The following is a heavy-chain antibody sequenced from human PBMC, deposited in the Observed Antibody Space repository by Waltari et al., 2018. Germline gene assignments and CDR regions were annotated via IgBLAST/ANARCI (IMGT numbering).Heavy chain of an antibody. D-gene: IGHD6-13*01. CDR1: GFTLDDYA. V-gene: IGHV3-9*01. CDR3: AKIFQQQHDY. J-gene: IGHJ4*02. CDR2: ISWNSGSI. Sequence: EVQLVESGGGLVQPGRSLRLSCAASGFTLDDYAMHWVRQAPGKGLEWVSGISWNSGSIGYADSVKGRFTISRDNAKNSLYLQMNSLRAEDTALYYCAKIFQQQHDYWGQGTLVTVSS.